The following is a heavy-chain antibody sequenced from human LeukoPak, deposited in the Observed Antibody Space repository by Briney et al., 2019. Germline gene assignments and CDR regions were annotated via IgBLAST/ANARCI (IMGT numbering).Heavy chain of an antibody. J-gene: IGHJ6*02. CDR3: ARDAVASDTCYYYYGMDV. D-gene: IGHD2-15*01. V-gene: IGHV4-59*01. CDR1: GGSISSYY. CDR2: IYYSGST. Sequence: PSETLSLTCTVSGGSISSYYWSWIRQPPGKGLEWIGYIYYSGSTNYNPSLKSRVTISVDTSKNQFSLKLSSVTAADTAVYYCARDAVASDTCYYYYGMDVWGQGTTVTVSS.